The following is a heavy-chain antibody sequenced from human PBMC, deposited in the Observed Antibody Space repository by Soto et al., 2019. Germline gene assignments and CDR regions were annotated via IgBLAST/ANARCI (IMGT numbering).Heavy chain of an antibody. D-gene: IGHD2-15*01. V-gene: IGHV4-31*03. Sequence: PSETLSLTCTVSGGSISSGGYFWSWIRQHPGKGLEWIGYIFYTGSTYYNPSLKSRVTISVDTSKNQFSLKLSSVTAADTAVYYCARSIGVVVAVTLRDAFDIWGQGTMVTVSS. CDR2: IFYTGST. J-gene: IGHJ3*02. CDR1: GGSISSGGYF. CDR3: ARSIGVVVAVTLRDAFDI.